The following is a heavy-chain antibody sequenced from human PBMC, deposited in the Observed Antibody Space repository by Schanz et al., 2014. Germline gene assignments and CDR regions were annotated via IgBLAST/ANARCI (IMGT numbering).Heavy chain of an antibody. CDR2: INPNSGGT. CDR1: GYTLTAYY. J-gene: IGHJ3*02. D-gene: IGHD3-9*01. CDR3: ARDYYDILTGYPYDAFDI. V-gene: IGHV1-2*06. Sequence: QVQLVQSGAEVKKPGASVKVSCKASGYTLTAYYMHWVRQAPGQGLEWMGRINPNSGGTNYAQKFQGRVTMTRDTSISTAYMELRRLRSDDTAVYYCARDYYDILTGYPYDAFDIWGQGTMVTVSS.